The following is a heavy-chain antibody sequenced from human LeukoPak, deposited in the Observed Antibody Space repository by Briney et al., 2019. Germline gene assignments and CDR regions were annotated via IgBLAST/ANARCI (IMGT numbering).Heavy chain of an antibody. J-gene: IGHJ4*02. Sequence: SETLSLTCTVSGGSITGYYWGWIRQPPGKGLEWIGYIYHSGSTKYNPSLKSRVTMSVDTSKNHFSLKLSSVTAADTAVYYCARDAVAGRVYYFDYWAREFWSPSPQ. CDR3: ARDAVAGRVYYFDY. CDR1: GGSITGYY. CDR2: IYHSGST. V-gene: IGHV4-59*01. D-gene: IGHD6-19*01.